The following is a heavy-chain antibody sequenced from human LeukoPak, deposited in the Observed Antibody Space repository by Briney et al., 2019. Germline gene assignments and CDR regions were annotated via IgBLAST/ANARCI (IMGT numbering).Heavy chain of an antibody. V-gene: IGHV3-53*01. D-gene: IGHD3-10*01. J-gene: IGHJ4*02. Sequence: GGSLRLSCAASGFTVSSNYMTWVRQAPGKGLEWVSVIHKSAITYYADTVKGRFTISRDNAKNSLHLQTNSLRAEDTAVYYCARAGQEWFGELGFDQWGQGTLVIVSS. CDR3: ARAGQEWFGELGFDQ. CDR2: IHKSAIT. CDR1: GFTVSSNY.